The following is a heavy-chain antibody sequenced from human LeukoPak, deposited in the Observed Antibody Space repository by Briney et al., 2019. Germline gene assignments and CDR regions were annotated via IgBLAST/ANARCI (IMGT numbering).Heavy chain of an antibody. CDR1: GYTFTGYY. CDR2: INPNSGGT. Sequence: WASVKVSCKASGYTFTGYYMHWVRQAPGQGLEWMGWINPNSGGTNYAQKFQGRVTMTRDTSISTAYMELSRLRSDDTAVYYCARDSPLQLIWFDPWGQGTLVTVSS. V-gene: IGHV1-2*02. J-gene: IGHJ5*02. D-gene: IGHD4-11*01. CDR3: ARDSPLQLIWFDP.